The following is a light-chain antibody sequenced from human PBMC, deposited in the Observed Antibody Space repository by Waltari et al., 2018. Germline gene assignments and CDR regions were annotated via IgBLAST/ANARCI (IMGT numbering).Light chain of an antibody. CDR1: SLIYYY. J-gene: IGLJ3*02. V-gene: IGLV3-19*01. CDR3: NSRDSSGRHLV. CDR2: DQD. Sequence: SSELTQDPAVSVALGQTVRITCQGDSLIYYYASWYQQKPGQAPVLVMYDQDNRPSGVPDRFSASSSGNTVSLTIAGAQAEDEADYHCNSRDSSGRHLVFGGGTKLTVL.